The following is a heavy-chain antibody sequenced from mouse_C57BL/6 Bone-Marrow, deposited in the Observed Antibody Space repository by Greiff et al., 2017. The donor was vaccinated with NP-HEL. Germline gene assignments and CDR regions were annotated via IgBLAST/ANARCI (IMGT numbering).Heavy chain of an antibody. CDR1: GFTFSSYG. Sequence: EVKLVESGGDLVKPGGSLKLSCAASGFTFSSYGMSWVRQTPDKRLEWVATISSGGSYTYYPDSVKGRFTISRDNAKNTLYLQMSRLKSEDTAIYYCARRGAMDYWGQGTSVTVSS. CDR3: ARRGAMDY. CDR2: ISSGGSYT. V-gene: IGHV5-6*02. J-gene: IGHJ4*01.